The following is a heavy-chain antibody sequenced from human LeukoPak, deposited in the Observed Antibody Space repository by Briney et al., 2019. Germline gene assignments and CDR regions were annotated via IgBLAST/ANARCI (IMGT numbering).Heavy chain of an antibody. D-gene: IGHD3-10*01. Sequence: SETLSLTCTVSGGSISSDNYQWSWIRQPPGKGLEWIGYINYSGSTYYSPSLKSRVTISVDTSKNQFFLKLSSVTAADTAVYYCARYGSGSTWFDPWSQGTLVTVSS. CDR3: ARYGSGSTWFDP. CDR2: INYSGST. CDR1: GGSISSDNYQ. V-gene: IGHV4-30-4*01. J-gene: IGHJ5*02.